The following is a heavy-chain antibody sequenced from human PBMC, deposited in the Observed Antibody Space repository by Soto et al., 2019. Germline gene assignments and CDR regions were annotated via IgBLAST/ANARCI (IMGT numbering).Heavy chain of an antibody. CDR3: ASSSYGYTFYDY. J-gene: IGHJ4*02. CDR1: GGSFSGYY. CDR2: INHSGST. V-gene: IGHV4-34*01. D-gene: IGHD5-18*01. Sequence: SETLSLTCAVYGGSFSGYYWTWIRQPPGTGLEWIGEINHSGSTNYNPSLKSRVTISVDTSKNQFSLKLSSVTAADTAVYYCASSSYGYTFYDYWGQGTLVTVSS.